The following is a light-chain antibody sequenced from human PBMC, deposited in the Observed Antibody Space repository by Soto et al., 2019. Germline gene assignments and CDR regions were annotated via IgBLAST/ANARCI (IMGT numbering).Light chain of an antibody. J-gene: IGLJ2*01. CDR2: EVS. CDR3: SSYAGSNIPVV. Sequence: QSALTQPPSASGSPGQSVTISCTETSSDVGGYNCVSWYQQHPGKAPKLMIYEVSKRPSGVPDRFSGSKSGNTASLTVSGLQAEDEADYYCSSYAGSNIPVVFGGGTKLTVL. CDR1: SSDVGGYNC. V-gene: IGLV2-8*01.